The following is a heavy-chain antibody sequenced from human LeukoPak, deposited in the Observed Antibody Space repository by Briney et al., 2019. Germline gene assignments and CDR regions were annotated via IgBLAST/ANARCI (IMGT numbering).Heavy chain of an antibody. CDR2: IKEDGSDK. CDR1: GFTFSDYY. Sequence: PGGSLRLSCAASGFTFSDYYMSWIRQAPGKGLEWVANIKEDGSDKNYVVSMKGRFTISRDNAKNSLYLQMNSLRAEDTAVYYCARDAGYGYDRFDYWGQGTQVTVSS. D-gene: IGHD5-18*01. J-gene: IGHJ4*02. V-gene: IGHV3-7*01. CDR3: ARDAGYGYDRFDY.